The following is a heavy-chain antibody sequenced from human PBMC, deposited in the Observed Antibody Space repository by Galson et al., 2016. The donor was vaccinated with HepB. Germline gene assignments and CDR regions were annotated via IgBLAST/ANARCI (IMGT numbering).Heavy chain of an antibody. CDR2: ITNVGGTI. Sequence: SLRLSCAASGFTFSSYAMSWVRQAPGKGLEWVSIITNVGGTIYYADSVKGRFTISRDNSKNTLFLQMNGLRADDTAVYYCARPDVAAPNQGYYYYGMDVWGPGTTVTVSS. D-gene: IGHD6-6*01. V-gene: IGHV3-23*01. CDR3: ARPDVAAPNQGYYYYGMDV. CDR1: GFTFSSYA. J-gene: IGHJ6*02.